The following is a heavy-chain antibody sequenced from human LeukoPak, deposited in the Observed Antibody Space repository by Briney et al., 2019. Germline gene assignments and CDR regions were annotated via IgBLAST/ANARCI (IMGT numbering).Heavy chain of an antibody. V-gene: IGHV3-23*01. CDR3: AKDSGNRDNWFDP. D-gene: IGHD1-14*01. CDR2: ISGSGAST. Sequence: GGSLRLSCAASGFAFSSYAMTWVRQAPGKGLEWVSDISGSGASTYYADSVKGRFTISRDNSKNTLYLQMNSLRAEDTAVYYCAKDSGNRDNWFDPWGQGTLVTVPS. J-gene: IGHJ5*02. CDR1: GFAFSSYA.